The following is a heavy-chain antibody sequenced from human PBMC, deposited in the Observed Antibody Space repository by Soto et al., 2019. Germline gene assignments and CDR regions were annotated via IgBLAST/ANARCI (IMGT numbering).Heavy chain of an antibody. Sequence: PSETLSLTCTVSGGSISSSSYYWGWIRQPPGKGLEWIGSIYYSGSTYYNPSLKSRVTISVDTSKNQFSLKLSSVTAADTAVYYCARARYDILTGYHYRMDVRGQGTTVPVSS. CDR3: ARARYDILTGYHYRMDV. CDR2: IYYSGST. J-gene: IGHJ6*02. D-gene: IGHD3-9*01. CDR1: GGSISSSSYY. V-gene: IGHV4-39*01.